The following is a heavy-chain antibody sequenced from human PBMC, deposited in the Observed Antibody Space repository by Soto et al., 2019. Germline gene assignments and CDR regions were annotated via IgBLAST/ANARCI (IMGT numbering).Heavy chain of an antibody. Sequence: GASVKVSCKASGYTFTSYAMHWLRQAPGQRLEWMGWINAGNGNTKYSQKFQGRVTITRDTSASTAYMELSSLRSEDTAVYYCARVGGGGSSWYQFVDYWGQGTLVTVSS. J-gene: IGHJ4*02. D-gene: IGHD6-13*01. CDR2: INAGNGNT. CDR3: ARVGGGGSSWYQFVDY. V-gene: IGHV1-3*01. CDR1: GYTFTSYA.